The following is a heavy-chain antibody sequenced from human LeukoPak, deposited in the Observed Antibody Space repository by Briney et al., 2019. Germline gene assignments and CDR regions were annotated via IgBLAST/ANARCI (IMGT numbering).Heavy chain of an antibody. CDR1: GFTFNKYA. CDR3: ARNLPAADY. J-gene: IGHJ4*02. Sequence: GGSLRLSCVASGFTFNKYAMNWVRQPTGKGLEWVSAIIGSGGTTYYADSVKGRFTISRDNAKSSLYLQMNSLRAEDTAVYYCARNLPAADYWGQGTLVTVSS. V-gene: IGHV3-23*01. CDR2: IIGSGGTT. D-gene: IGHD2-2*01.